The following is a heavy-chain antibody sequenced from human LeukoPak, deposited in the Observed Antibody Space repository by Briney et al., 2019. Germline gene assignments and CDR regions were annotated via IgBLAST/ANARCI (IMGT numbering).Heavy chain of an antibody. V-gene: IGHV3-21*01. CDR3: AREASGYDY. D-gene: IGHD2-2*03. CDR1: GSTFSSYT. Sequence: GGSLRLSCAASGSTFSSYTMNWVRQAPGKGLEWVSSISSSSYISYADSVKGRFTVSRDNAKNSLYLQMNSLRAEDTAVYYCAREASGYDYWGQGVLVTVSS. J-gene: IGHJ4*02. CDR2: ISSSSYI.